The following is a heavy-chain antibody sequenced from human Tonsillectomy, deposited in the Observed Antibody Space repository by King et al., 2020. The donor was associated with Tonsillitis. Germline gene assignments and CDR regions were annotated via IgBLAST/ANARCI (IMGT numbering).Heavy chain of an antibody. CDR2: MSGSGGST. J-gene: IGHJ6*02. Sequence: VQLVESGGGLVQPGGSLRLSCAASGFTFSSYAMSWVRQAPGKGLEWVSAMSGSGGSTYYADSVKGRFTISRDNSKNTLYLQMNSLRAEDTAVYYCARGIVVVPAAMPTAKQGYYYYCMDVWGQGTTVTVSS. V-gene: IGHV3-23*04. CDR1: GFTFSSYA. D-gene: IGHD2-2*01. CDR3: ARGIVVVPAAMPTAKQGYYYYCMDV.